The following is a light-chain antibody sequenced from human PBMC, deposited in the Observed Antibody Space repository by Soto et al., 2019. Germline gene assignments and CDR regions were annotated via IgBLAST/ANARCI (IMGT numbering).Light chain of an antibody. J-gene: IGLJ2*01. CDR1: SSNIGACYD. Sequence: QSVLTQPPSVSGAPGQRVTISCTGSSSNIGACYDVHWYQQLPGTAPNLLIYGNSNRPSGVPDRFSGSKSGTSASLAITGLQAEDEADYYCQSYDSSLSALFGGGTKLTVL. CDR3: QSYDSSLSAL. CDR2: GNS. V-gene: IGLV1-40*01.